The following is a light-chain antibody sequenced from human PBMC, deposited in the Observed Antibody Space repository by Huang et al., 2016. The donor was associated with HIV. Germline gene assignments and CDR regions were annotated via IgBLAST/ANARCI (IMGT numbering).Light chain of an antibody. J-gene: IGKJ2*01. CDR1: QFVSSSY. CDR3: QHYGSSPYT. V-gene: IGKV3-20*01. Sequence: EVVLTQSPGTLSLSPGEGATLSCRASQFVSSSYLAWYQQKPGQPPRILIYGAIGRASGIPDRFSGSESGTDFTLTISRLEPEDCAVYYCQHYGSSPYTFGQGTKLEMK. CDR2: GAI.